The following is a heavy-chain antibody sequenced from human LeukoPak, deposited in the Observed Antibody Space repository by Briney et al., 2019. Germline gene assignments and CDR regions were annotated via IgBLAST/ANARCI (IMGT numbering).Heavy chain of an antibody. CDR1: GFTFTNAW. D-gene: IGHD3-10*01. V-gene: IGHV3-15*01. J-gene: IGHJ4*02. Sequence: GGSLRLSCVDSGFTFTNAWMSWVRQAPGKGLEWIGRIKSKTDGETTNYAEPVRGRLTISRDDSKSAVYLQMNSLKIEDTAVYYCTTDLGTYYHGSQRLIPIDYWGQGTLVTVSS. CDR3: TTDLGTYYHGSQRLIPIDY. CDR2: IKSKTDGETT.